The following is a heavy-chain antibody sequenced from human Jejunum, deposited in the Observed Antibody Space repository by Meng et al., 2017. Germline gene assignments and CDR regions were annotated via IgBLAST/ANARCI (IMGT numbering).Heavy chain of an antibody. CDR3: ARGPPSVVVVPAASCAF. CDR2: INPKNGDA. V-gene: IGHV1-2*02. Sequence: ASVKVSCKASGYPFSVYYVHWLRQAPGQGLEWVGSINPKNGDANSAERFQGRVTMTRDTSIDTAYMDLNSLRSDDTAVYYCARGPPSVVVVPAASCAFWGHGKLVTVSS. J-gene: IGHJ4*01. D-gene: IGHD2-2*01. CDR1: GYPFSVYY.